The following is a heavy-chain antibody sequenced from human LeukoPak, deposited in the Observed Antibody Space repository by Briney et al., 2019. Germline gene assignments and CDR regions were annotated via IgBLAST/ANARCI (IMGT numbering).Heavy chain of an antibody. V-gene: IGHV1-69*13. CDR1: GGTFSSYA. CDR2: IIPIFGTA. Sequence: SVKVSCKASGGTFSSYAISWVRQAPGQGLEWMGGIIPIFGTANYAQKFQGRVTITADESTSTAYMELSSLRSEDTAVYYCARDLDYDSSGYSHFDYWGQGTLVTVSS. CDR3: ARDLDYDSSGYSHFDY. J-gene: IGHJ4*02. D-gene: IGHD3-22*01.